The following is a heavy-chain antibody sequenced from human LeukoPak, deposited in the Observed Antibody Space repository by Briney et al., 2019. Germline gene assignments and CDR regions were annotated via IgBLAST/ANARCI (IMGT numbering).Heavy chain of an antibody. D-gene: IGHD3-10*01. V-gene: IGHV1-69*13. Sequence: GASVKVSCKTSGGTFSRFAISWVRQAPGQGLEWMGGIIPIFGPANYAQMFQGRVTITADESTSTAYMELSSLRSEDTALYYCAKSTYYYGSGEGSNYWYFDLWGRGTLVTVSS. CDR3: AKSTYYYGSGEGSNYWYFDL. CDR1: GGTFSRFA. J-gene: IGHJ2*01. CDR2: IIPIFGPA.